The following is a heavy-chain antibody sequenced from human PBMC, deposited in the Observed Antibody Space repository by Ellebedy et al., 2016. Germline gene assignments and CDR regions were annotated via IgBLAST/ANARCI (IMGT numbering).Heavy chain of an antibody. J-gene: IGHJ4*02. D-gene: IGHD2-21*01. CDR2: INGDGSIT. CDR3: TRSIHY. V-gene: IGHV3-74*01. Sequence: GESLKISCAASGFTFSDYWMHWVRQAPGKGLVWVSRINGDGSITHYADSVKGRFTISRDNAKNTLYLQMNSLRAEDTAGYYCTRSIHYWGQGTLVTVSS. CDR1: GFTFSDYW.